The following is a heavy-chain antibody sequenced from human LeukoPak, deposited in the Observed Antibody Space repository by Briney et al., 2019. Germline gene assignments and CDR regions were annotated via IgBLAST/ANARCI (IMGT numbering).Heavy chain of an antibody. V-gene: IGHV3-48*03. CDR3: ARDTMFGFDARAFDX. CDR2: ISSSGSTI. D-gene: IGHD3-3*01. Sequence: QPGGSLRLSCAASGFTFSSYEMNWVRQAPGKGLEWVSYISSSGSTIYYADSVKGRFTISRDNAKNSLYLQMNSLRAEDTAVYYCARDTMFGFDARAFDXXGQGTMVTV. CDR1: GFTFSSYE. J-gene: IGHJ3*02.